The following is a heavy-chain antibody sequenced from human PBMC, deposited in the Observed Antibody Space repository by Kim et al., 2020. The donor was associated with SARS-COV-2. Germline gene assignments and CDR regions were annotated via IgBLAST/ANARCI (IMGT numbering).Heavy chain of an antibody. D-gene: IGHD1-26*01. CDR2: IYYSGST. Sequence: SETLSLTCTVSGGSISSSIYYWGWIRQPPGKGLEWIGSIYYSGSTYYNPSLKSRVTISVDTSKNQFSLKLSSVTAADTAVYYCASFVDYGSLSSANSGSYPDRRGIDYWGQGTLVTVSS. V-gene: IGHV4-39*01. CDR1: GGSISSSIYY. CDR3: ASFVDYGSLSSANSGSYPDRRGIDY. J-gene: IGHJ4*02.